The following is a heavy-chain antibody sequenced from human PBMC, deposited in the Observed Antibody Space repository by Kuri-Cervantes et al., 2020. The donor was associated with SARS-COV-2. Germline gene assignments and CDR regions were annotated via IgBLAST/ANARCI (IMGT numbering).Heavy chain of an antibody. CDR3: ARESTYTFDI. Sequence: ESLKISCVVSGGAINTYNWWTWVLQSPGKGLQWIGEIFHDGSTKFNPSLSLRGRVTMSLDKSKNQFSLNLTSVTAADTAVYYCARESTYTFDIWGQGTLVTVSS. J-gene: IGHJ3*02. CDR2: IFHDGST. D-gene: IGHD2-2*02. V-gene: IGHV4/OR15-8*01. CDR1: GGAINTYNW.